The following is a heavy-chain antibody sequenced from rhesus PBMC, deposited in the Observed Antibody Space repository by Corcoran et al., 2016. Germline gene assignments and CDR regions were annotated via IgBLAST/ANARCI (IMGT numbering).Heavy chain of an antibody. CDR2: ISGESPNT. CDR1: GGSINDYSS. V-gene: IGHV4-73*01. J-gene: IGHJ5-1*01. D-gene: IGHD3-34*01. Sequence: QVKLQQWGEGLVKPSETLSRTCAVYGGSINDYSSWSWIRQSPQKGLEWIGCISGESPNTNYNPSLKSRVTISKDTSNNQFFLKLASVTAADTAFYYCVRERRDSYWDDYRVDVWGPGVLVTVSS. CDR3: VRERRDSYWDDYRVDV.